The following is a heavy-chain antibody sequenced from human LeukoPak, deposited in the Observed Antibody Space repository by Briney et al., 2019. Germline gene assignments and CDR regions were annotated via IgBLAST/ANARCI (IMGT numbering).Heavy chain of an antibody. V-gene: IGHV4-59*01. D-gene: IGHD6-13*01. Sequence: SETLSLTCPVSAGSISSYYWSWIRQPPGKGLEWIGYIYYSGGTNYNPPLKSRVTISVDTSKNQFSLKLSSVTAADTAVYYCARYSDNWFDPWGQGTLVTVSS. J-gene: IGHJ5*02. CDR3: ARYSDNWFDP. CDR1: AGSISSYY. CDR2: IYYSGGT.